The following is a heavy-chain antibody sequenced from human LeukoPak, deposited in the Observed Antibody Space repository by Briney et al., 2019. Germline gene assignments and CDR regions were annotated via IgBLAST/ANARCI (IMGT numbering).Heavy chain of an antibody. V-gene: IGHV4-4*02. CDR3: ARRVRYCSGGSCYAYWYFDL. D-gene: IGHD2-15*01. CDR1: GGSISSSNW. Sequence: SGTLSLTCAVSGGSISSSNWWSGVRQPPGKGLEWIGEIYHSGSTNYNPSLKSRVTISVDKSKNQFSLKLSSVTAADTAVYYCARRVRYCSGGSCYAYWYFDLWGRGTLVTVSS. CDR2: IYHSGST. J-gene: IGHJ2*01.